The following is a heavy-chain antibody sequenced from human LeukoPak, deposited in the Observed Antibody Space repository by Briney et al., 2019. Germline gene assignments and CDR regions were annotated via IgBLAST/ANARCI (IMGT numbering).Heavy chain of an antibody. Sequence: PSGTLSLTCAVSGYSISSGHYWGWIRQPPGKGLEWIGSIYHSGSTYYNPSLKSRVTISVDTSKNQFSLKLSSVTAADTAVYYCARQVWFGGYYMDVWGKGTTVTVSS. J-gene: IGHJ6*03. CDR2: IYHSGST. CDR3: ARQVWFGGYYMDV. CDR1: GYSISSGHY. D-gene: IGHD3-10*01. V-gene: IGHV4-38-2*01.